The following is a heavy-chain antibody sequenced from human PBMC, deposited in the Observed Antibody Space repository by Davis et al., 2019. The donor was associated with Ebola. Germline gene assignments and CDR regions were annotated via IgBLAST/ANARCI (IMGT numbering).Heavy chain of an antibody. Sequence: GESLKISCKGSGYSFTSYWIGWVRQMPGKGLEWMGRIDPSDSYTNYSPSFQGHVTISADKSISTAYLQWSSLKASDTAMYFCARHFVGKLFGMDVWGQGTTVTVSS. V-gene: IGHV5-10-1*01. CDR2: IDPSDSYT. J-gene: IGHJ6*02. D-gene: IGHD3-3*02. CDR3: ARHFVGKLFGMDV. CDR1: GYSFTSYW.